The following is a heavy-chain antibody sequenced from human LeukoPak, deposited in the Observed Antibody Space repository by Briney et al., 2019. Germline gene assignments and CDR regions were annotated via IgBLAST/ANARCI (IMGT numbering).Heavy chain of an antibody. CDR1: GFTFSSAW. J-gene: IGHJ3*02. D-gene: IGHD2-21*01. CDR3: ARDHCVDAGCQGRDAFDI. CDR2: IKQDGSEK. V-gene: IGHV3-7*01. Sequence: GGSLRLSCAASGFTFSSAWMSWVRQAPGKGLEWVAHIKQDGSEKYYVDSVKGRVTISRDNAKDSLYLQMNSLRADDTAVYYCARDHCVDAGCQGRDAFDIWGQGTMVTVSS.